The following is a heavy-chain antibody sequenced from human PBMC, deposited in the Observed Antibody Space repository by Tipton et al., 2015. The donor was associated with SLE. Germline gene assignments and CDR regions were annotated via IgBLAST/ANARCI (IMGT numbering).Heavy chain of an antibody. Sequence: TLSLTCSVSGAPISRGSYYWTWVRRSAGSGLEWIGHVYTDGTTTYNPSLETRVSISIDTSKNHFSLYLTSVTAADTAVYYCARSGGFQSLFQFLQHWGQGTLVTVSS. D-gene: IGHD1-26*01. V-gene: IGHV4-61*09. J-gene: IGHJ1*01. CDR3: ARSGGFQSLFQFLQH. CDR1: GAPISRGSYY. CDR2: VYTDGTT.